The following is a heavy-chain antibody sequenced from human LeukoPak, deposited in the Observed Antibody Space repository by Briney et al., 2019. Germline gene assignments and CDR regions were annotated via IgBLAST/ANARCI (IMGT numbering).Heavy chain of an antibody. D-gene: IGHD3-10*01. Sequence: SETLSLTCTVSGGSISSSSYYWGWIRQPPGKGLEWIGSIYYSGSTYYNPSLKSRVTISVDTSKNQFSLKLSSVTAADTAVYYCARSMARGVTTTDYWGQGTLVTVSS. J-gene: IGHJ4*02. V-gene: IGHV4-39*01. CDR3: ARSMARGVTTTDY. CDR2: IYYSGST. CDR1: GGSISSSSYY.